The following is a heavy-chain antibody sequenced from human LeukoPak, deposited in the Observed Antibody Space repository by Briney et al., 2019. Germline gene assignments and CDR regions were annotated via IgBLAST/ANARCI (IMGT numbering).Heavy chain of an antibody. D-gene: IGHD3-10*01. J-gene: IGHJ4*02. V-gene: IGHV3-21*01. CDR3: ARDIGTMVRGVIED. Sequence: GGSLRLSCAASGFTFSSYSMNWVRQAPGKGLEWVSSISSSSSYIYYADSVKGRFTISRDNAKNSLYLQMNSLRAEDMAVYYCARDIGTMVRGVIEDWGQGTLVTVSS. CDR1: GFTFSSYS. CDR2: ISSSSSYI.